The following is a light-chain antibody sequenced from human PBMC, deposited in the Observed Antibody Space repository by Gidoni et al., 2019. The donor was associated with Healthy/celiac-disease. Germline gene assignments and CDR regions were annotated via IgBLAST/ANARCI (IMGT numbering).Light chain of an antibody. V-gene: IGLV1-51*01. CDR3: GTWDSSLSAGV. CDR2: DNN. Sequence: QSVLTQPPYVSAAPGQKVTISCSGSSSNIGNNYVSWYKQLPGTAPKLLIYDNNKRPSGIPDRFSGSKSGTSATLGITGLQTGDEADYYCGTWDSSLSAGVFGGGTKLTVL. CDR1: SSNIGNNY. J-gene: IGLJ3*02.